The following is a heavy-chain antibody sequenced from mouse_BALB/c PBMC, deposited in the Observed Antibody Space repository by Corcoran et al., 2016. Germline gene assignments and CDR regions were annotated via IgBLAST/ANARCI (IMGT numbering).Heavy chain of an antibody. CDR1: GFNIKDTY. V-gene: IGHV14-3*02. CDR2: IDPANGNT. Sequence: EVQLQQSGAELVKPGASVKLSCTASGFNIKDTYMHWVKQRPEQGLEWIGRIDPANGNTKYDPKFQGKATITADTASNTPYLQLRSLTSEDTAVYYCARWDWYFDVGCAGTTVTVSS. J-gene: IGHJ1*01. CDR3: ARWDWYFDV.